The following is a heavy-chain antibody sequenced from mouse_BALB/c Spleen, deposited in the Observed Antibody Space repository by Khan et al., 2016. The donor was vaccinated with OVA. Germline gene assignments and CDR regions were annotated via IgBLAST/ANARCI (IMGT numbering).Heavy chain of an antibody. CDR1: GDSITSGY. J-gene: IGHJ3*01. Sequence: EVQLQESGPSLVKPSQTLSLTCSVTGDSITSGYWCWIRKFPGNKLEYMGYILYSGSTYYNTSLNSRISITTHTSPNQYYLQLNSEPTEDTATYYCARSTYGDAFAYWGQGTLVTVSA. CDR3: ARSTYGDAFAY. D-gene: IGHD2-13*01. CDR2: ILYSGST. V-gene: IGHV3-8*02.